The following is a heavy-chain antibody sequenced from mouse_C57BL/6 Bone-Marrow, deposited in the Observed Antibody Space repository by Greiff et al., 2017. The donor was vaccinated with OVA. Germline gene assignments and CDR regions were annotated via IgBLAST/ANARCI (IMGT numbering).Heavy chain of an antibody. CDR3: ARDGYYEEYAMDY. D-gene: IGHD2-3*01. CDR1: GYTFTSYW. CDR2: IDPSDSYT. V-gene: IGHV1-69*01. Sequence: QVHVKQPGAELVMPGASVKLSCKASGYTFTSYWMHWVKQRPGQGLEWIGEIDPSDSYTNYNQKFKGKSTLTVDKSSSTAYMQLSSLTSEDSAVYYCARDGYYEEYAMDYWGQGTSVTVSS. J-gene: IGHJ4*01.